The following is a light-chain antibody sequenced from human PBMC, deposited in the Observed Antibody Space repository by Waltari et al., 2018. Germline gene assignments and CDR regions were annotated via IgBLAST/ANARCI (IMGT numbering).Light chain of an antibody. Sequence: QSALTQPASVSGSPGQSITISYTGTSSDDGTYDYDSWYQQQPGKATKLKIYDGTKRRSEIANRFSGSNSCTTASLIIFGLQAEDEADYYCSSYTTSSTVYVFGTGTKVTVL. CDR1: SSDDGTYDY. CDR2: DGT. J-gene: IGLJ1*01. CDR3: SSYTTSSTVYV. V-gene: IGLV2-14*03.